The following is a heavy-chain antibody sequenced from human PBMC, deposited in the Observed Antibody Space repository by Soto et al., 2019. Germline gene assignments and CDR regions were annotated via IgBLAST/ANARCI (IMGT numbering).Heavy chain of an antibody. D-gene: IGHD1-26*01. CDR3: ASGGSYPSYFDY. J-gene: IGHJ4*02. V-gene: IGHV4-39*01. Sequence: SETLSLTCTVSGGSISSSSYYWGWIRQPPGKGLEWIGGIYYSGSTYYNPSLKSRVTIAVDTSKNQFSLKLGSVTAADTAVYYCASGGSYPSYFDYWGQGTLVTVSS. CDR1: GGSISSSSYY. CDR2: IYYSGST.